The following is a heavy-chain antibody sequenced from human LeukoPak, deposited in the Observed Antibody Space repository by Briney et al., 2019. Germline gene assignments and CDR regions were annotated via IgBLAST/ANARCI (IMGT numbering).Heavy chain of an antibody. J-gene: IGHJ4*02. CDR1: GGSISSGSYY. Sequence: SETLSLTCTVSGGSISSGSYYWSWIRQPPGKGLEWIGYIYYSGSTNYNPSLKSRVTISVDTSKNQFSLKLSSVTAADTAVYYCARGVATVTTFDYWGQGTLVTVSS. V-gene: IGHV4-61*01. CDR2: IYYSGST. CDR3: ARGVATVTTFDY. D-gene: IGHD4-17*01.